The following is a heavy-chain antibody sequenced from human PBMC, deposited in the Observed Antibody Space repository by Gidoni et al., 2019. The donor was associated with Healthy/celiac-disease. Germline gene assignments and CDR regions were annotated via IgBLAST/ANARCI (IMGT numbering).Heavy chain of an antibody. CDR3: ARGSSSWRRYFDY. V-gene: IGHV3-21*01. J-gene: IGHJ4*02. Sequence: EVQLVESGGGLFKPGGSLRLSCAASGFTFSSYSLNWVRQAPGKGLGWVSSISSSSSYIYYADSVKVRFTITRDNAKNSLYLQMNSLRAEDTAVYYCARGSSSWRRYFDYWGQGTLVTVSS. D-gene: IGHD6-13*01. CDR2: ISSSSSYI. CDR1: GFTFSSYS.